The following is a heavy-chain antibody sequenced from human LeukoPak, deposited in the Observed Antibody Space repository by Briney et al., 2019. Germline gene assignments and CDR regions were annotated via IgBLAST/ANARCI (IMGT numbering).Heavy chain of an antibody. J-gene: IGHJ4*02. Sequence: GGSLRHSCAASGFTFSSYGMHWVRQAPGKGLEWVAVIWYDGSNKYYADSVKGRFTISRDNSKNTLYLQMNSLRAEDTAVYYCAKERSPGTSDYWGRGTLVTVSS. CDR2: IWYDGSNK. V-gene: IGHV3-33*06. D-gene: IGHD6-13*01. CDR3: AKERSPGTSDY. CDR1: GFTFSSYG.